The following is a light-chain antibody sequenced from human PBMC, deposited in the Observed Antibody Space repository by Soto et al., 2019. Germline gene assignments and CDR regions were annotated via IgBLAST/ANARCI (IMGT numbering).Light chain of an antibody. CDR2: DAS. Sequence: EIVLTQSAGTLSLSPGERATLSCRASQSVRNVYLAWYQQKPGQAPRLLIYDASNRATGIPDRFSGSGSGTDFTLTINRLEPGDFAVYYCQQSGSSPRTFGQGTKLEIK. J-gene: IGKJ2*01. CDR1: QSVRNVY. V-gene: IGKV3-20*01. CDR3: QQSGSSPRT.